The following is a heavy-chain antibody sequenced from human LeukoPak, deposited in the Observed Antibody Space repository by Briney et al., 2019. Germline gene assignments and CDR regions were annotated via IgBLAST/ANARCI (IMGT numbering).Heavy chain of an antibody. V-gene: IGHV1-2*02. Sequence: ASVKVSCKASGYTFTGYYMHWVRQAPGQGLEWMGWINPNSGGTNYAQKFQGRVTMTTDTSTSTAYMELRSLRSDDTAVYYCARAGLWELPRYAFDIWGQGTMATVSS. CDR3: ARAGLWELPRYAFDI. D-gene: IGHD1-26*01. J-gene: IGHJ3*02. CDR2: INPNSGGT. CDR1: GYTFTGYY.